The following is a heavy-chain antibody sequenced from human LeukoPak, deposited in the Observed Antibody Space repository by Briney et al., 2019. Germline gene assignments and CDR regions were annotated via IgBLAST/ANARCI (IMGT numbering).Heavy chain of an antibody. D-gene: IGHD2-2*01. CDR3: ALSSTSCYCIDY. V-gene: IGHV2-5*01. Sequence: ESGPTLVNPTQTLTLTCTFSGFSLSTSGVGVGWIHQPPGKALEWLALIYWNDDKRYSPSLKSRLTITKDTSKNQVVLTMTNMDPVDTATYYCALSSTSCYCIDYWGQGTLVTVSS. J-gene: IGHJ4*02. CDR1: GFSLSTSGVG. CDR2: IYWNDDK.